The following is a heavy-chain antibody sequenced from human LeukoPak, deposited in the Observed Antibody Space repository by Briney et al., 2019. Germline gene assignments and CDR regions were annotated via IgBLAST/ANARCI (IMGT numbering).Heavy chain of an antibody. CDR1: GGSFSGYY. CDR3: AARQRRGYSYGPYYFDY. J-gene: IGHJ4*02. D-gene: IGHD5-18*01. Sequence: KPSETLSLICAVYGGSFSGYYWSWIRQPPGKGLEWIGEINHSGSTNYNPSLKSRVTISVDTSKNQFSLKLSSVTAADTAVYYCAARQRRGYSYGPYYFDYWGQGTLVTVSS. V-gene: IGHV4-34*01. CDR2: INHSGST.